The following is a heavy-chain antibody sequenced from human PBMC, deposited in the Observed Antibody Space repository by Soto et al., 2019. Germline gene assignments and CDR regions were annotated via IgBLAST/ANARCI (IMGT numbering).Heavy chain of an antibody. J-gene: IGHJ4*02. CDR2: ISSSSSYI. Sequence: PGGSLRLSCAASGFTFSSYSMNWVRQAPGKGLEWVSSISSSSSYIYYADSVKGRFTISRDNAKNSLYLQMKSLRAEETAVYYCARDSDTEFDYWGQGTLVTVSS. V-gene: IGHV3-21*01. CDR3: ARDSDTEFDY. CDR1: GFTFSSYS. D-gene: IGHD5-18*01.